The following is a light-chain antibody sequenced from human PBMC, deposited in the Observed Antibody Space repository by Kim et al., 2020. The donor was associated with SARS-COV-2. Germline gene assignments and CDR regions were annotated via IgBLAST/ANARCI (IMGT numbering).Light chain of an antibody. CDR3: ETWDSNTWV. CDR1: SGHSSYI. V-gene: IGLV4-60*03. Sequence: QPVLTQSSSASASLGSSVKLTCTLSSGHSSYIIAWHQQQPGKAPRYLMKLEGSGSYNKGSGVPDRFSGSSSGADRYLTISNLQSEDEADYYCETWDSNTWVFGGGTQLTDL. J-gene: IGLJ3*02. CDR2: LEGSGSY.